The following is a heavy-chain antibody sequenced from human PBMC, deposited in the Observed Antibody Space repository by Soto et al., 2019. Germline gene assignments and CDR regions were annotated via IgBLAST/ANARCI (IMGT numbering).Heavy chain of an antibody. CDR3: ARADSSSSVGLYYYYGMDV. Sequence: SETLSLTCAVSGGSISSSNWWSWVRQPPGKGLERIGEIYHSGSTNYNPSLKSRVTISVDKSKNQFSLKLSSVTAADTAVYYCARADSSSSVGLYYYYGMDVWGQGTTVTVSS. CDR2: IYHSGST. V-gene: IGHV4-4*02. J-gene: IGHJ6*02. CDR1: GGSISSSNW. D-gene: IGHD6-6*01.